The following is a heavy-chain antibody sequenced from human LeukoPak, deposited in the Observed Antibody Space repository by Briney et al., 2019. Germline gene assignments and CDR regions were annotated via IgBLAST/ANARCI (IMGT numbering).Heavy chain of an antibody. Sequence: TVKLSRTFSGYTFTGNFIQGVPEAPGRGLEGVGVLNPKSGDTTYAQRFQGRLTLTRDTSIRTAFMELGSLGSDDTAVYYCARGGIEVPAFDIWGRGTMVTVSS. CDR2: LNPKSGDT. D-gene: IGHD1-26*01. J-gene: IGHJ3*02. CDR1: GYTFTGNF. CDR3: ARGGIEVPAFDI. V-gene: IGHV1-2*02.